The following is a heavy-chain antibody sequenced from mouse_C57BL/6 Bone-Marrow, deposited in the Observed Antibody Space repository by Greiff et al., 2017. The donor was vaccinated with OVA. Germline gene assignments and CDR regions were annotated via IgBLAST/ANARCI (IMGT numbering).Heavy chain of an antibody. V-gene: IGHV1-9*01. CDR1: GYTFTGYW. CDR3: SYGNSMDY. Sequence: QVQLQQSGAELMKPGASVKLSCTATGYTFTGYWIEWVQQTPGHGLEWVGEILPGSGSTNYDEKVKGRATFTADTSSNTAYMQLISLTTEDSAIYYCSYGNSMDYWGQGTSVTVSS. J-gene: IGHJ4*01. CDR2: ILPGSGST. D-gene: IGHD2-1*01.